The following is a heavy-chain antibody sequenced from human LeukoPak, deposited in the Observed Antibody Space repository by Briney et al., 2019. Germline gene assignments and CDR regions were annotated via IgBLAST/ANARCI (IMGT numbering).Heavy chain of an antibody. D-gene: IGHD5-12*01. V-gene: IGHV1-69*06. CDR2: IIPIFGTA. CDR3: ARRDVDIVATIPRGGYYYYYYMDV. CDR1: GGTFSSYA. J-gene: IGHJ6*03. Sequence: RASVKFSCKASGGTFSSYAISWVRQAPGQGLEWMGGIIPIFGTANYAQKFQGRVTITADKSTSTAYMELRSLRSEDTAVYYCARRDVDIVATIPRGGYYYYYYMDVWGKGTTVTISS.